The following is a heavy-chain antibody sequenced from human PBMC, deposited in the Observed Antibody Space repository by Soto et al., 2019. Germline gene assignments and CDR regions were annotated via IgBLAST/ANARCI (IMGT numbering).Heavy chain of an antibody. CDR1: GGSISSYY. V-gene: IGHV4-59*01. Sequence: LSLTCTVSGGSISSYYWSWIRQPPGKGLEWIGYIYYSRSTNYNPSLKSRVTISVDTPKNQFSLKLSSVTAADTAVYYCARSEYDFWSGYYPYYYGMDVWGQGTTVTVSS. D-gene: IGHD3-3*01. J-gene: IGHJ6*02. CDR3: ARSEYDFWSGYYPYYYGMDV. CDR2: IYYSRST.